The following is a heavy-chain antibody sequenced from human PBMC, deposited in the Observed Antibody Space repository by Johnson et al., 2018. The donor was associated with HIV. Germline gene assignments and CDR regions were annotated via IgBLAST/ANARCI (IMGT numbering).Heavy chain of an antibody. D-gene: IGHD6-19*01. CDR3: ARAVACRGNAFDI. CDR1: GFTFDDHG. Sequence: VQLVESGGGVVRPGGSLRLSCAASGFTFDDHGMSWVRQAPGKGLEWVGRIKSKTDGGTTDYAAPVKGRFTISRDDSKTTVYLQMNSLKTGDTAVYYCARAVACRGNAFDIWGQGTMVTVSA. CDR2: IKSKTDGGTT. J-gene: IGHJ3*02. V-gene: IGHV3-15*01.